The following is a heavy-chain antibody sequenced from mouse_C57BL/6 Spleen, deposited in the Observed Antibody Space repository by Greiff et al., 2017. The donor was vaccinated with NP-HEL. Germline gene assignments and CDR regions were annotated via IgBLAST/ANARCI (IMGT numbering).Heavy chain of an antibody. V-gene: IGHV1-42*01. D-gene: IGHD1-1*01. J-gene: IGHJ4*01. Sequence: DVQLQESGPELVKPGASVKISCKASGYSFTGYYMNWVKQSPEKSLEWIGEINPSTGGTTYNQKFKAKATLTVDKSSSTAYMQLKSLTSEDSAVYYCARSYYGSAMDYWGQGTSVTVSS. CDR1: GYSFTGYY. CDR2: INPSTGGT. CDR3: ARSYYGSAMDY.